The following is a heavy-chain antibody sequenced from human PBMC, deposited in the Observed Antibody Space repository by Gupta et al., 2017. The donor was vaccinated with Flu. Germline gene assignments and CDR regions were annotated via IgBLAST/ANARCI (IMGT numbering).Heavy chain of an antibody. V-gene: IGHV4-39*01. D-gene: IGHD1-20*01. Sequence: SHYWGWVRQSPGKGLEAIGTSAYGGDTNYNPSLKRRATIFVDTSKNKFSLRLTSVTADDTAVYYCASGINGTTVTDTFDFWGQGILVTVSS. CDR3: ASGINGTTVTDTFDF. CDR1: SHY. CDR2: SAYGGDT. J-gene: IGHJ4*02.